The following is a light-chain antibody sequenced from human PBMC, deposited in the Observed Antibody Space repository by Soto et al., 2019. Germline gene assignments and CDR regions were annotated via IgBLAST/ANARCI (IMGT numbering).Light chain of an antibody. CDR3: CSYTRRGTLI. CDR2: DVS. V-gene: IGLV2-14*01. CDR1: SGDIGDYNY. J-gene: IGLJ1*01. Sequence: QSALTQPASVSGSPGQSITISCVGTSGDIGDYNYVSWYQQHPGKVPKVIIYDVSNRPSGVSYRFSGTKSGNTASLTVSGLKAEDEADYYCCSYTRRGTLIFGTGTKLTVL.